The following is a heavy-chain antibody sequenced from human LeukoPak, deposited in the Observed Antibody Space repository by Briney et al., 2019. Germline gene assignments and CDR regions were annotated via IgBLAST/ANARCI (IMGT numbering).Heavy chain of an antibody. Sequence: PSETLSLTCAVSGGSISSGGYSWSWIRQPPGKGLEWIGYIYHSGSTYYNPSLKSRVTISVDRSKNQFSLKLSSVTAADTAVYYCARAGIAVANAFDIWGQGTMVTVSS. D-gene: IGHD6-19*01. V-gene: IGHV4-30-2*01. CDR3: ARAGIAVANAFDI. CDR1: GGSISSGGYS. J-gene: IGHJ3*02. CDR2: IYHSGST.